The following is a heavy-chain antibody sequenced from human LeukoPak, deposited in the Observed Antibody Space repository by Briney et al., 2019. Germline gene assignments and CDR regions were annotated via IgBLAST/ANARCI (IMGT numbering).Heavy chain of an antibody. V-gene: IGHV4-34*01. J-gene: IGHJ6*02. CDR1: GGSFSGYY. D-gene: IGHD5-24*01. CDR2: INHSGST. CDR3: ARDRRMAAQMGGYGMDV. Sequence: SETLSLTCAVYGGSFSGYYWSWIRQPPGKGLEWIGEINHSGSTNYNPSLKSRVTISVDTSKNQFSLKLSSVTAADTAVYYCARDRRMAAQMGGYGMDVWGQGTTVTVSS.